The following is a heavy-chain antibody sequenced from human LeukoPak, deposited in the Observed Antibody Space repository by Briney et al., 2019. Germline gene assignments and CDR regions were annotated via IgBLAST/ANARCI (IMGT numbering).Heavy chain of an antibody. Sequence: GGSLRLSCAASGFTFSSHAMSWVRQAPGKGLEWVSVISGSGGSTYYADSVKGRFTISRDNSKNTLYLQMNSRVRAEDTAVYYCAKDGDFALLDVWGKGTTVTVSS. D-gene: IGHD3-3*01. V-gene: IGHV3-23*01. J-gene: IGHJ6*04. CDR1: GFTFSSHA. CDR2: ISGSGGST. CDR3: AKDGDFALLDV.